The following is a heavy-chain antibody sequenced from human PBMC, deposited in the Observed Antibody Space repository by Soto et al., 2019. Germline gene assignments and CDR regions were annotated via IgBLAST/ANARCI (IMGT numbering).Heavy chain of an antibody. Sequence: QVQLVQSGTEVKKPGASVKVSCKASGYTFTSYGISWVRQAPGQGPEWMGWISGYHGNTHNPQKFQGKVTRTTETSTSTAYFELRSLRSDDTAVYYCAKADSNYAGRFSYYYMDVWGNGTLVTVSS. CDR1: GYTFTSYG. D-gene: IGHD4-4*01. V-gene: IGHV1-18*01. CDR2: ISGYHGNT. J-gene: IGHJ6*03. CDR3: AKADSNYAGRFSYYYMDV.